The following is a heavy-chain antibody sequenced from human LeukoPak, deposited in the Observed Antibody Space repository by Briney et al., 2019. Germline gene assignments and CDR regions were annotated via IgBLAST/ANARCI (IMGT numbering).Heavy chain of an antibody. Sequence: GESLKISCQGSGYSFASYWIGWVRQMPGKGLEWMGLIYPGDSDTRYSPSFQGQVTFSADKSINTAFLQWSSLKASDTAMFYCARSSSGSYYTFPTWGQGTLVTVSS. V-gene: IGHV5-51*01. J-gene: IGHJ5*02. CDR2: IYPGDSDT. D-gene: IGHD1-26*01. CDR1: GYSFASYW. CDR3: ARSSSGSYYTFPT.